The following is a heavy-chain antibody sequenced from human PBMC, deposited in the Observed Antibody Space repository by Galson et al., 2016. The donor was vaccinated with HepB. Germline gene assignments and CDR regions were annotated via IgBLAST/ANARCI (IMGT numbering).Heavy chain of an antibody. CDR1: GGTFSSYA. CDR3: ARGTGTSVWFDP. V-gene: IGHV1-69*01. Sequence: SCKASGGTFSSYAISWVRQAPGQGLEWMGGIIPIFGTANYAQKFQGRVTITADESTSTAYMELSSLRSEDTAVYYWARGTGTSVWFDPWGQGTLVTVSS. D-gene: IGHD1-1*01. J-gene: IGHJ5*02. CDR2: IIPIFGTA.